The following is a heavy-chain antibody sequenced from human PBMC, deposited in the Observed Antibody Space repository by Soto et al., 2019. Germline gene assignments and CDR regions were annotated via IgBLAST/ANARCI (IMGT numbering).Heavy chain of an antibody. D-gene: IGHD6-13*01. Sequence: QVQLQESGPGLVKPSETLSLTCTVSGGSISSYYWSWIRQPPGKGLEWIGYIYYSGSTNYNPSLNIRVAITVDPSKNQFSLKLSSVTPADTAVYCCARRYSSSFDYWGQGTLVTVSS. CDR3: ARRYSSSFDY. CDR1: GGSISSYY. V-gene: IGHV4-59*08. CDR2: IYYSGST. J-gene: IGHJ4*02.